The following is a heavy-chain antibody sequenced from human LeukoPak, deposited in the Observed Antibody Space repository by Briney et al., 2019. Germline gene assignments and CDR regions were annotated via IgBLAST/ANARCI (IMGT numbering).Heavy chain of an antibody. CDR3: ATGGLSSTSPLDY. J-gene: IGHJ4*02. Sequence: PGGSLRLSCAASGFTFSSYSTTWARQAPGKGLEWVSSISSSSSYIYYADSVKGRFTISRDNAKNSLYLQMNSLRAEDTAVYYCATGGLSSTSPLDYWGQGTLVTVSS. D-gene: IGHD2-2*01. CDR1: GFTFSSYS. CDR2: ISSSSSYI. V-gene: IGHV3-21*01.